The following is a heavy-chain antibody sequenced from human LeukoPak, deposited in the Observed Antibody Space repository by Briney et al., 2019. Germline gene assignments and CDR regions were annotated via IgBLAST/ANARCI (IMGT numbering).Heavy chain of an antibody. V-gene: IGHV4-34*01. CDR3: ASLGYYYYMDV. J-gene: IGHJ6*03. CDR2: INHSGST. CDR1: GGSFSGYY. Sequence: SETLSLTCAVYGGSFSGYYWSWIRQPPGKGLEWIGEINHSGSTNYNPSLKSRVTISVDTSKNQFSLKLSSVTAADTAVYYCASLGYYYYMDVWGKGTTVTVSS.